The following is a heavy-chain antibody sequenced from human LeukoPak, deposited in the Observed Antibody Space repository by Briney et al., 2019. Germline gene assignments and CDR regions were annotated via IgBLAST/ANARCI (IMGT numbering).Heavy chain of an antibody. CDR1: GFTVSSNY. D-gene: IGHD6-13*01. V-gene: IGHV3-66*01. J-gene: IGHJ3*02. Sequence: GGSLRLSCAASGFTVSSNYMSWVRQAPGKGLEWVSVIYSDGTTYYADSVKGRFAISRDNSKSTLYLQMNSLGAEDTAVYYCARDPKGYSDTFDIWGQGTMVTVSS. CDR3: ARDPKGYSDTFDI. CDR2: IYSDGTT.